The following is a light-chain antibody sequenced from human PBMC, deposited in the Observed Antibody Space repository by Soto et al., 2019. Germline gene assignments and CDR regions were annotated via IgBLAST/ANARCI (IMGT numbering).Light chain of an antibody. CDR1: QSVTNF. CDR3: QQRYRWPET. J-gene: IGKJ1*01. V-gene: IGKV3-11*01. CDR2: NAS. Sequence: EIVLTQSPGTLSLSPGETATLSCRASQSVTNFLAWYHQKPGQSPSLLIYNASHRATGIPARFSGSGSGTDFTLTISSLEPEDFAVYYCQQRYRWPETFGQGTKVEIK.